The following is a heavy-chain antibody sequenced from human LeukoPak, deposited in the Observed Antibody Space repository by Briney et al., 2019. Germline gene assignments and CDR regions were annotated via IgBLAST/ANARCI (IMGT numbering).Heavy chain of an antibody. D-gene: IGHD3-22*01. J-gene: IGHJ6*03. CDR1: GYTFTSYA. V-gene: IGHV1-3*01. CDR2: INAGNGNT. CDR3: ARQDDSSGNLYYYYMDV. Sequence: ASVKVSCKASGYTFTSYAMHWVRQAPGQRLEWMGWINAGNGNTKYSQKFQGRVTMTRDTSSSTAYMELSRLRSDDTAVYYCARQDDSSGNLYYYYMDVWGKGTTVTVSS.